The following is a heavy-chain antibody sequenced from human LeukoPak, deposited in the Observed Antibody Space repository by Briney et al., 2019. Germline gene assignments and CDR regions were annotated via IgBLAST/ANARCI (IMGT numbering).Heavy chain of an antibody. D-gene: IGHD6-19*01. Sequence: ASVKVSCKDSGGTFSSYAISWVRQAPGQGLEWMGGIIPIFGTANYAQKFQGRVTITADESTSTAYMELSSLRSEDTAVYYCASSQRSSGWYGLGYWGQGTLVTVSS. CDR2: IIPIFGTA. V-gene: IGHV1-69*13. CDR1: GGTFSSYA. J-gene: IGHJ4*02. CDR3: ASSQRSSGWYGLGY.